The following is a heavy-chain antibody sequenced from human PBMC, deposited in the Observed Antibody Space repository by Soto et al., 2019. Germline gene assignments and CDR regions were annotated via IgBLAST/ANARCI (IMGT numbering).Heavy chain of an antibody. D-gene: IGHD5-12*01. CDR2: ISGSGGST. CDR3: AKGDSGYDAREGWFDP. V-gene: IGHV3-23*01. CDR1: GFTFSSYA. Sequence: GGSLRLSCAASGFTFSSYAMSWVRQAPGKGLEWVSAISGSGGSTYYADSVKGRFTISRDNSKNTLYLQMNSLRAEDTAVYYCAKGDSGYDAREGWFDPWGQGTLVTVSS. J-gene: IGHJ5*02.